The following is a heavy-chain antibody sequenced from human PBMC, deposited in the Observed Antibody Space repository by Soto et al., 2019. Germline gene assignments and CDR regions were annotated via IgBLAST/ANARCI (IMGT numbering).Heavy chain of an antibody. Sequence: PSETLSLTCAVYGGSSSGYYWSWIRQPPGKGLEWIGEINHSGSTNYNPSLKSRVTISVDTSKNQFSLKLSSVTAADTAVYYCARAARRYCSSTSCYARVARKYNWFDPWGQGTLVTVSS. J-gene: IGHJ5*02. D-gene: IGHD2-2*01. CDR2: INHSGST. CDR1: GGSSSGYY. CDR3: ARAARRYCSSTSCYARVARKYNWFDP. V-gene: IGHV4-34*01.